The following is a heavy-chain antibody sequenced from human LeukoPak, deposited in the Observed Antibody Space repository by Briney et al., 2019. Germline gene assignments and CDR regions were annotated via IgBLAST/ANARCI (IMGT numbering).Heavy chain of an antibody. D-gene: IGHD6-13*01. CDR3: AKVEYSSSWYGGGDAFDI. J-gene: IGHJ3*02. V-gene: IGHV3-9*01. Sequence: GRSLRLSCAASGFTFDDYAMHWVRQAPAKGLEWVSGISWNSGSIGYADSVKGRFTISRDNAKNSLYLQMNSLRAEDTALYYCAKVEYSSSWYGGGDAFDIWGQGTMVTVSS. CDR1: GFTFDDYA. CDR2: ISWNSGSI.